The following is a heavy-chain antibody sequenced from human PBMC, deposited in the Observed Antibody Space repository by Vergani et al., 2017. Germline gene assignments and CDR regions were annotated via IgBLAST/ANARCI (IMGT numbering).Heavy chain of an antibody. J-gene: IGHJ4*02. Sequence: QVQLQQWGAGLLKPSETLSLTCAVYGGSFSGYYWSWIRQPPGKGLEWIGEINHSGSTNYNPSLKRRVTISVDTSKNQFSLKLSSVTAADTAVYYCARVQCGGDCYSFDYWGQGTLVTVSS. V-gene: IGHV4-34*01. D-gene: IGHD2-21*01. CDR3: ARVQCGGDCYSFDY. CDR2: INHSGST. CDR1: GGSFSGYY.